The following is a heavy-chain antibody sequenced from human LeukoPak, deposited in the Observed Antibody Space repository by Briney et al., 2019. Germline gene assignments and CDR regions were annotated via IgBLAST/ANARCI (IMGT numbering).Heavy chain of an antibody. V-gene: IGHV4-34*01. Sequence: SETLSLTCAVYGGSFSGYYWSWIRQPPGKGLEWIGGINHSGSTNYNPSLKSRVTISVDTSKNQFSLKLSSVTAADTAVYYCARVGSSSSDWFDPWGQGTLVTVSS. D-gene: IGHD6-13*01. J-gene: IGHJ5*02. CDR1: GGSFSGYY. CDR3: ARVGSSSSDWFDP. CDR2: INHSGST.